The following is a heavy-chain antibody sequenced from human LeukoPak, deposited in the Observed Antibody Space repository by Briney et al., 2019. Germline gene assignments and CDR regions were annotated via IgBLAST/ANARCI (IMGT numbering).Heavy chain of an antibody. CDR3: ARAPRGTYWDYFDY. J-gene: IGHJ4*02. CDR1: GDTLGNYG. Sequence: GASVKVSCKADGDTLGNYGISWVRQAPGKGLEWMGWISVYNGNTNYAQKFQGRVTMTADTSTSTSYMELRSLTSDDTAVYYCARAPRGTYWDYFDYWGQGTLVTVSS. D-gene: IGHD1-26*01. V-gene: IGHV1-18*01. CDR2: ISVYNGNT.